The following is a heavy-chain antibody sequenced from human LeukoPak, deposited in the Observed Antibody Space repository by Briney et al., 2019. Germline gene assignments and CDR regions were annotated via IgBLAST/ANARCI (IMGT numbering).Heavy chain of an antibody. Sequence: GGSLRLSCAASGFVFSTYWMTWVRQAPGKGLEWVANINEDGSAKYYVDSVKGRFTISRDNAKNSLYLQMNSLRAEDTATYYCARDPALAVPGPELDYWGQGTLVAVSS. CDR1: GFVFSTYW. V-gene: IGHV3-7*01. J-gene: IGHJ4*02. CDR3: ARDPALAVPGPELDY. CDR2: INEDGSAK. D-gene: IGHD6-19*01.